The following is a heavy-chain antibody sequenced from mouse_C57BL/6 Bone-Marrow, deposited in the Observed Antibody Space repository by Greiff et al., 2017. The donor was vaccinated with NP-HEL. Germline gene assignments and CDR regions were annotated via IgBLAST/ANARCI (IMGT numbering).Heavy chain of an antibody. CDR2: INPSNGGT. CDR1: GYTFTSYW. Sequence: QVQLQQPGTELVKPGASVKLSCKASGYTFTSYWMHWVKQRPGQGLEWIGNINPSNGGTNYNEKFKSKATLTVDKSSSTAYMQLSSLTSEDSAVYYCARSSTMITQYYYAMDYWGQGTSVTVSS. D-gene: IGHD2-4*01. V-gene: IGHV1-53*01. J-gene: IGHJ4*01. CDR3: ARSSTMITQYYYAMDY.